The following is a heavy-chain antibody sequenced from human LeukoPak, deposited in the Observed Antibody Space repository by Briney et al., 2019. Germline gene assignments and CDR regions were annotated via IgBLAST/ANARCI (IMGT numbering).Heavy chain of an antibody. CDR2: ISQSGNS. D-gene: IGHD3-22*01. V-gene: IGHV4-30-2*01. J-gene: IGHJ4*02. Sequence: SETLSLTCKVSGDSLSSSTCNWSWIRQPPGKGLGWIGYISQSGNSYFTPSLKSRATISVDRSKNQFSLTLTSVTAADTAVYYCARDQVDYDTPDHFDYWGKGTLVTVSS. CDR3: ARDQVDYDTPDHFDY. CDR1: GDSLSSSTCN.